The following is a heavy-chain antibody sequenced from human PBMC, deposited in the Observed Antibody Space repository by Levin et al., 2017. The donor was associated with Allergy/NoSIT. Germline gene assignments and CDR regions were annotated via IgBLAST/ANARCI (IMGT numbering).Heavy chain of an antibody. J-gene: IGHJ6*04. D-gene: IGHD6-6*01. CDR2: QSYDVNKK. V-gene: IGHV3-30*18. CDR1: GFTFSSFG. CDR3: TKEASSPFAMDV. Sequence: LSLTCAASGFTFSSFGMHWVRQAPGKGLEWVAGQSYDVNKKYYADSVKGRFTISRDNSRNTLFLQINSLRPEDTAVYYCTKEASSPFAMDVWGKGTTVTVSS.